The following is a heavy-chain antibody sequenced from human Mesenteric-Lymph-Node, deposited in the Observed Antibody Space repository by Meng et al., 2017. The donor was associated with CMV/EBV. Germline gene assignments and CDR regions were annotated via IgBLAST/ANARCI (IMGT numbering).Heavy chain of an antibody. Sequence: SETLSLTCSVSGTSISSSGYYWGWIRQPPGKGLEWIGNIYYSGSTYYNPSLKSRVTISVDTSKNQFSLKLSSVTAADTAVYYCARRVEMATIVLDNWGQGTLVTVSS. V-gene: IGHV4-39*01. CDR2: IYYSGST. D-gene: IGHD5-24*01. J-gene: IGHJ4*02. CDR3: ARRVEMATIVLDN. CDR1: GTSISSSGYY.